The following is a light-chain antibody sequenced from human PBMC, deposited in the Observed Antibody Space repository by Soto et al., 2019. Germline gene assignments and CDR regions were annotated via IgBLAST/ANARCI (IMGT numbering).Light chain of an antibody. Sequence: QSVLTQPPSMSGALGQRVTISCTGSSPNFGAGYDVHWYQQLPGTAPKLLIFGNTNRPSGVPDRFSGSKSGTSASLAITGLQAEDEADYYCQSYDSSLYVVFGGGTKVTVL. CDR1: SPNFGAGYD. CDR2: GNT. J-gene: IGLJ2*01. CDR3: QSYDSSLYVV. V-gene: IGLV1-40*01.